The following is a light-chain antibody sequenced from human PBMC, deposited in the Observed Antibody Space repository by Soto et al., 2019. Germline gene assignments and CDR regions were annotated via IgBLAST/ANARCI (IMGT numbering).Light chain of an antibody. CDR2: GAS. CDR1: QSVSSNY. Sequence: EIVLTQSPGTLSLSPGERATLSCRASQSVSSNYLAWYQQKPGQAPRLLIYGASSRANGIPDRFSGSGSGTDITLTISRLEPEDFAVYYCQQYGSSPLTFGGGTKVEI. J-gene: IGKJ4*01. CDR3: QQYGSSPLT. V-gene: IGKV3-20*01.